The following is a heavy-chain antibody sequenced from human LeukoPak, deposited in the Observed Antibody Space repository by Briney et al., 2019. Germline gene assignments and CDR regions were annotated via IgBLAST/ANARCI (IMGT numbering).Heavy chain of an antibody. CDR3: AKLTRSSYSPFDY. V-gene: IGHV3-23*01. CDR1: GFTFSSYA. J-gene: IGHJ4*02. CDR2: ISGSGGST. Sequence: PGGSLRLSCAASGFTFSSYAMSWVRQAPGKGLEWVSAISGSGGSTYYADSVKGRFTISRDNSKNTLYLQMNSLRDEDTAVYYCAKLTRSSYSPFDYWGQGTLVTVSS. D-gene: IGHD2-15*01.